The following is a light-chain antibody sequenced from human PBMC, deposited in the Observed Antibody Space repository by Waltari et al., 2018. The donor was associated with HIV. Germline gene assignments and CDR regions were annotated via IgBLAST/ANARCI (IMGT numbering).Light chain of an antibody. Sequence: HSALTQPASVSGSPGQSITISCTGTSSDVGGYDYVSWYQHYPGRAPKLMIYDFSHRPSGVANRFSASKSGNTASLTISGLQAEYEADYYCASYTSSSTVVFGGGTKLTVL. J-gene: IGLJ2*01. CDR3: ASYTSSSTVV. CDR1: SSDVGGYDY. CDR2: DFS. V-gene: IGLV2-14*03.